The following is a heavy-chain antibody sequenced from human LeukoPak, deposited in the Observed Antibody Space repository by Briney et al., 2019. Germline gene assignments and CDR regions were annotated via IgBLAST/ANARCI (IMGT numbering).Heavy chain of an antibody. Sequence: SVKLSCKASGGTFTSYAISWVRQAPGQGLEWRGGIIPIFGTANYAQKFQGRVTITTDESTSTAYMGLSSLRSEDTAVYYSARVHLEWPSPGDYYYYYIDVWGNGTTVTVSS. CDR3: ARVHLEWPSPGDYYYYYIDV. CDR1: GGTFTSYA. D-gene: IGHD3-3*01. J-gene: IGHJ6*03. V-gene: IGHV1-69*05. CDR2: IIPIFGTA.